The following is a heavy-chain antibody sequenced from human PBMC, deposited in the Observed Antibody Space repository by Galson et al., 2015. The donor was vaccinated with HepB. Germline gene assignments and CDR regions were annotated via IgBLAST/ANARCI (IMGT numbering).Heavy chain of an antibody. V-gene: IGHV3-30*03. CDR1: GFTFNSFG. Sequence: SLRLSCAASGFTFNSFGMHWVRQAPGKGLEWVAFVSYDGSKTYYADSVKGRFTISRDNSRDTLYLQMNSLRAEDTALYYCARDHSYDFWSAYYVDDYFDDWGQGTLVTVSS. CDR2: VSYDGSKT. CDR3: ARDHSYDFWSAYYVDDYFDD. J-gene: IGHJ4*02. D-gene: IGHD3-3*01.